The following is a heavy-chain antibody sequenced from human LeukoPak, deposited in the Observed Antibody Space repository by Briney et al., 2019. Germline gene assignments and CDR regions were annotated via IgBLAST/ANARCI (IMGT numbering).Heavy chain of an antibody. J-gene: IGHJ4*02. CDR1: GGTLSSYA. D-gene: IGHD3-10*01. CDR3: ARYGGTMVRGCIDY. V-gene: IGHV1-69*05. CDR2: LIPIFGTA. Sequence: ASVKVSCKASGGTLSSYAISWVRQAPGQGLEWMGRLIPIFGTANYAQKFQGRVTITTDESTSTAYMELSSLRSEDTAVYYCARYGGTMVRGCIDYWGQGTLVTVS.